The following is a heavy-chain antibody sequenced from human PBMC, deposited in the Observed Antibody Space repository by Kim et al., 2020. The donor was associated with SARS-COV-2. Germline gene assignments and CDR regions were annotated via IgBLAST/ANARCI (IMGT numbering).Heavy chain of an antibody. CDR3: AKRSESYGYFDF. D-gene: IGHD1-26*01. J-gene: IGHJ4*01. V-gene: IGHV3-23*05. Sequence: ADSGKGRFTMSRYNYKNTIYLQMNSRRGEDTAVYYCAKRSESYGYFDFWGHGTLVTVSS.